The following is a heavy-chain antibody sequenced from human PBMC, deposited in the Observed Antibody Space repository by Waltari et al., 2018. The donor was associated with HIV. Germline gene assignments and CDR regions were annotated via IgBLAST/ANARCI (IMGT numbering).Heavy chain of an antibody. J-gene: IGHJ5*02. V-gene: IGHV3-7*01. Sequence: EVQLVESGGGLVQPGGSLRLSCAASGFTFSIYWMSWLRQAPGRGRGVVANVKKDESGKHYGSSVRGRFTISMDNPKNSLYLRMNRRRAEDTAVYYCAKYRGSYWGAHNWCDPWGQGTLVTVSS. CDR2: VKKDESGK. CDR1: GFTFSIYW. CDR3: AKYRGSYWGAHNWCDP. D-gene: IGHD1-26*01.